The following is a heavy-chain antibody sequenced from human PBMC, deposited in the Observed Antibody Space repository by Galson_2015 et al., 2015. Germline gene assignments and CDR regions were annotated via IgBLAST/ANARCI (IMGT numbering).Heavy chain of an antibody. CDR2: INPSGST. J-gene: IGHJ4*02. D-gene: IGHD6-13*01. CDR3: ARSVRSWYPAWDY. Sequence: SGTLALPRAVFGGAFSGYYWSWGPPPPGEGLGWVWGINPSGSTNYNPSLKSRVTISVDTSKNQFSLKLSSVTAADTAVYYCARSVRSWYPAWDYWGQGTLVTVSS. V-gene: IGHV4-34*01. CDR1: GGAFSGYY.